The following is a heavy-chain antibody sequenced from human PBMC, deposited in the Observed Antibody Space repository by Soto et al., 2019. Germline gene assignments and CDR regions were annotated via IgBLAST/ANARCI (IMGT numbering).Heavy chain of an antibody. Sequence: SRRISCAASGCIFSTYPMNCVRQAPGKGLEWLSKIRSNTGDTYYAESVKGRFTISRDNARNSLYLQMNSLREEDTAVYYCARDHRWAFDLWGQGALVTVSS. CDR1: GCIFSTYP. D-gene: IGHD1-26*01. CDR2: IRSNTGDT. J-gene: IGHJ4*02. V-gene: IGHV3-48*02. CDR3: ARDHRWAFDL.